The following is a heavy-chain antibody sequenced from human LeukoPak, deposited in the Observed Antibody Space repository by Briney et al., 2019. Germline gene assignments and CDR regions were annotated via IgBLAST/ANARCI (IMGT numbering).Heavy chain of an antibody. J-gene: IGHJ6*02. CDR3: TTVGATEYYYYYYGMDV. Sequence: GGSLRLSCAASGFTFSNAWMSWVRRAPGKGLEWVGRIKSKTDGGTTDYAAPVKGRFTISRDDSKNTLYLQMNSLKTEDTAVYYCTTVGATEYYYYYYGMDVWGQGTTVTVSS. V-gene: IGHV3-15*01. D-gene: IGHD1-26*01. CDR2: IKSKTDGGTT. CDR1: GFTFSNAW.